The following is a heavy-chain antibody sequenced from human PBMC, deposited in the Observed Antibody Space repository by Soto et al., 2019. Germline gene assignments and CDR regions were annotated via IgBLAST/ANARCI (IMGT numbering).Heavy chain of an antibody. CDR1: GYTFTSYA. CDR3: ARDYFSYYDILTGYSHPLDY. V-gene: IGHV1-3*01. CDR2: INAGNGNT. D-gene: IGHD3-9*01. Sequence: ASVKVSCKASGYTFTSYAMHWVRQAPGQRLEWMGWINAGNGNTKYSQKIQGRVTITRDTSASTAYMELSSLRSEDTAVYYCARDYFSYYDILTGYSHPLDYWGQGTLVTVSS. J-gene: IGHJ4*02.